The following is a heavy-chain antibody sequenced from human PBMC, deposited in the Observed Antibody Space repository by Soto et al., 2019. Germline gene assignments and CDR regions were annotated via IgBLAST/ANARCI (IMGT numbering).Heavy chain of an antibody. CDR1: GDSISSSNYY. D-gene: IGHD3-22*01. Sequence: SETLSLTCTVSGDSISSSNYYWGWIRQPPGKGLKWIANIYYSGTTYCNPSLKSRVAISVDTSKNHFSLKLSSVTAADTAIYYCARSNSGYYKWFDPWGQGTLVTVSS. J-gene: IGHJ5*02. CDR2: IYYSGTT. CDR3: ARSNSGYYKWFDP. V-gene: IGHV4-39*02.